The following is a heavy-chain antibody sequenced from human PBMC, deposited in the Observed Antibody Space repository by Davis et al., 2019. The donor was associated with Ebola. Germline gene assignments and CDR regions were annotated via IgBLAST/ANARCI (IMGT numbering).Heavy chain of an antibody. CDR3: ATYYVTGGWGAFEV. V-gene: IGHV4-34*01. J-gene: IGHJ3*01. Sequence: SETLSLTCAVYGGSFSGYWSWIRQPPGKGLEWLGQIDHGGGTVYSPSFESRVRISVDRSKNHISLTLTSVTAADTAVYYCATYYVTGGWGAFEVWGQGTMVSVSS. D-gene: IGHD2-8*02. CDR1: GGSFSGY. CDR2: IDHGGGT.